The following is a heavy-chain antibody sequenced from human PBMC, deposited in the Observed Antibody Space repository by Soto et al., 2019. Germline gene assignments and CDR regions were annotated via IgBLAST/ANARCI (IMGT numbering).Heavy chain of an antibody. D-gene: IGHD4-17*01. Sequence: SGPTLVNPTQTLTLTCTFSGFSLSTRGMCVSWIRQPPGKALEWLARIDWDDEKYYSTSLETRLTISKDTSKNQVILTMTNMDPVATATYYCARIPPRGDYGDYYFHYWGQGTLVTSPQ. CDR1: GFSLSTRGMC. V-gene: IGHV2-70*11. CDR3: ARIPPRGDYGDYYFHY. J-gene: IGHJ4*02. CDR2: IDWDDEK.